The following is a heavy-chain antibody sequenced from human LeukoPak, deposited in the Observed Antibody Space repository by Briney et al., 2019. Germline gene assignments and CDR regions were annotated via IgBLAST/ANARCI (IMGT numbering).Heavy chain of an antibody. D-gene: IGHD3-10*01. CDR2: IYYSGDT. V-gene: IGHV4-39*07. J-gene: IGHJ5*02. CDR1: GGSISSSSYY. Sequence: SETLSLTCTVSGGSISSSSYYWGWIRQPPGKGLEWIGSIYYSGDTYYNPSLKSRVTISVGTSKNQFSLKLSSVTAAATAVYYCARARSTQLLWFGSKRREDWFDPWGQGTLVTVSS. CDR3: ARARSTQLLWFGSKRREDWFDP.